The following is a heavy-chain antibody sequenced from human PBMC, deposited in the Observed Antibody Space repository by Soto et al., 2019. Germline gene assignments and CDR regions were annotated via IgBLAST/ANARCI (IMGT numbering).Heavy chain of an antibody. CDR3: ARSRNFDY. V-gene: IGHV4-59*08. CDR2: IYYSGST. CDR1: GGSISSYY. J-gene: IGHJ4*02. Sequence: SETLSLTCTVSGGSISSYYWSWIRQPPGKGLEWIGYIYYSGSTNYNPSLKSRVTISVDTSKNQFSLKLSSVTAADTAVYYCARSRNFDYWGQGTLVTVSS.